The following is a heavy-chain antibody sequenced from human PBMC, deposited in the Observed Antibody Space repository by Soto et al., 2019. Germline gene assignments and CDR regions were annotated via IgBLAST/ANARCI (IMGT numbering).Heavy chain of an antibody. D-gene: IGHD6-6*01. CDR2: MNPNSGNT. J-gene: IGHJ3*02. CDR3: ARGSSIAARPPVTGAFDI. CDR1: GYTFTSYD. Sequence: ASVKVSCKASGYTFTSYDINWVLQATGQGLEWMGWMNPNSGNTGYAQKFQGRVTMTRNTSISTAYMELSSLRSEDTAVYYCARGSSIAARPPVTGAFDIWGQGTMVTVSS. V-gene: IGHV1-8*01.